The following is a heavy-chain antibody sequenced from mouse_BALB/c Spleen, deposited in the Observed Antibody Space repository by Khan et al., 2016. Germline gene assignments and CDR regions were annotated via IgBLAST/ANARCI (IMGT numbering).Heavy chain of an antibody. Sequence: EVQLQESGPGLVKPSQSLSLTCTVTGYSITSDYTWNWIRQFPGNKLEWMGYISSSGSTIYNPSLKSRISITRDTSKNQFFLQLNSVTTEDTATYYCAVIHYYGYFDYWGQGTTLTVSS. CDR1: GYSITSDYT. J-gene: IGHJ2*01. D-gene: IGHD1-2*01. CDR3: AVIHYYGYFDY. CDR2: ISSSGST. V-gene: IGHV3-2*02.